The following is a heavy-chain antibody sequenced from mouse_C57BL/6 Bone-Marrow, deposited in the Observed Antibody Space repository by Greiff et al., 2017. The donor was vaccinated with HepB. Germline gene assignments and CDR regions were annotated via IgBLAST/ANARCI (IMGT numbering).Heavy chain of an antibody. CDR2: IHPNSGST. J-gene: IGHJ1*03. CDR3: ARELRYWYFDG. CDR1: GYTFTSYW. D-gene: IGHD1-3*01. Sequence: VQLQQPGAELVKPGASVKLSCKASGYTFTSYWMHWVKQRPGQGLEWIGMIHPNSGSTNYNEKFKSKATLTVDKSSSTAYMQLSSLTSEDSAVYYCARELRYWYFDGWGTGTTVTVSS. V-gene: IGHV1-64*01.